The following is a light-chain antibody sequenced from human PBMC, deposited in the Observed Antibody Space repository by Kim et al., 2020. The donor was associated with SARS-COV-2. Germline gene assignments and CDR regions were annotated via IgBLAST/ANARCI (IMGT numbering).Light chain of an antibody. CDR2: GEN. Sequence: SSELTQDPAVSVALGPTVRITCHGDSLRRYYASWYQQKPGRAPVLVIYGENSRPSGIPDRFSGSTSGSIASLTITGAQAEDEADYYCNSRDSSGNHDVFGTGTKLTVL. CDR3: NSRDSSGNHDV. V-gene: IGLV3-19*01. CDR1: SLRRYY. J-gene: IGLJ6*01.